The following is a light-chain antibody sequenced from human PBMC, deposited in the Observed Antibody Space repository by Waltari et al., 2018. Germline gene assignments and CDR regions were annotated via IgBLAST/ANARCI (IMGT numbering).Light chain of an antibody. CDR3: LQDYNYPRT. Sequence: AIQMTQSPSSLSASVGDRVAITCRASQYIRNDLGWYQQKPGEPPKVLIHAASNLQSGVPSRFSGSGSGTDFTLTISSLQPEDFATYYWLQDYNYPRTFGQGTKVEIK. CDR1: QYIRND. V-gene: IGKV1-6*01. CDR2: AAS. J-gene: IGKJ1*01.